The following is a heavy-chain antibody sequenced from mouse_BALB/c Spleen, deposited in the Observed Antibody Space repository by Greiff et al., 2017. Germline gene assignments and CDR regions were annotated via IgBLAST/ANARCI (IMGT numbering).Heavy chain of an antibody. CDR3: VKGDYGYDVGFDD. V-gene: IGHV1S135*01. D-gene: IGHD2-14*01. J-gene: IGHJ2*01. CDR2: IDPYNGGT. Sequence: VQLKESGPELVKPGASVKVSCKASGYSFTDYNMYWVKQSHGKSLEWIGYIDPYNGGTSYNQKFKGKATLTVDKSSNTACLHLNSLTSEDTAVYYCVKGDYGYDVGFDDGGQGTTLTVSS. CDR1: GYSFTDYN.